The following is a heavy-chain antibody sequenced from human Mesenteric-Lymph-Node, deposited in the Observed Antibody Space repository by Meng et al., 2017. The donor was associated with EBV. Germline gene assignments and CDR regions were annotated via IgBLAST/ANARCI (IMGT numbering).Heavy chain of an antibody. CDR2: VYWDDDK. CDR3: AGWSARLEY. J-gene: IGHJ4*02. CDR1: GLPLSTRGVL. V-gene: IGHV2-5*02. Sequence: QLTLKESGPTLVKPKQNLTLTCPFSGLPLSTRGVLVGWIRQPPGQALEWLALVYWDDDKRYSPSLKSRLSIPKNTSKNQVVLTMADMDPVDTGTYYCAGWSARLEYWGPGTLVTVSS. D-gene: IGHD3-3*01.